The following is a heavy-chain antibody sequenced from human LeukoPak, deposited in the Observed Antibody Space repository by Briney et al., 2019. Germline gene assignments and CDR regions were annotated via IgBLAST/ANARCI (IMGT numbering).Heavy chain of an antibody. J-gene: IGHJ4*02. CDR1: GLTFSDYA. CDR2: ITSGFTP. V-gene: IGHV3-23*01. CDR3: AKDYSDSRVADVFFEY. D-gene: IGHD2-15*01. Sequence: GGSLRLSCAASGLTFSDYAMIWFRQAPGKGLEWVSGITSGFTPHYADSVKGRFTISRDNSKNMFHLQLNSLRAEDTAVYYCAKDYSDSRVADVFFEYWGQGTLVTVSS.